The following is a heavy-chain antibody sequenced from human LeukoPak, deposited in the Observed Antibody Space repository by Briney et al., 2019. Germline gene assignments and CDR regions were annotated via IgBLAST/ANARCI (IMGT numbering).Heavy chain of an antibody. J-gene: IGHJ5*02. CDR3: ARVWSTIAVAGLDP. CDR1: GGSISSYY. D-gene: IGHD6-19*01. V-gene: IGHV4-59*01. Sequence: SETPSLTCTVSGGSISSYYWSWIRQPPGKGLEWIGYIYYSGSTNYNPSLKSRVTISVDTSKNQFSLKLSSVTAADTAVYYCARVWSTIAVAGLDPWGQGTLVTVSS. CDR2: IYYSGST.